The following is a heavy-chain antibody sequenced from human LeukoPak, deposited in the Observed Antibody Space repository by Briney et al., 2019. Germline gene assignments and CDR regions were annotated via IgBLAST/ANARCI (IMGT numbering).Heavy chain of an antibody. J-gene: IGHJ4*02. D-gene: IGHD7-27*01. V-gene: IGHV3-48*03. CDR3: VRDGSSWGNFDY. Sequence: GGSLRLSCAASGFTFSNFEMNWVRQAPGKGLEWVSYIDSSGSTIYYADSVKGRFTISRDNAKNSLYLQMNSLRAEDTAVYYCVRDGSSWGNFDYWGQGTLVSVSS. CDR1: GFTFSNFE. CDR2: IDSSGSTI.